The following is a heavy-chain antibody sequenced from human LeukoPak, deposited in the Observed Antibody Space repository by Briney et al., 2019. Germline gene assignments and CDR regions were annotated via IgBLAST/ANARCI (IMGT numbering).Heavy chain of an antibody. CDR3: AKDPSIAAAGRFDY. J-gene: IGHJ4*02. V-gene: IGHV3-23*01. CDR1: GFTVSSNY. CDR2: ISGSGGST. D-gene: IGHD6-13*01. Sequence: SGGSLRLSCAASGFTVSSNYMSWVRQAPGKGLEWVSAISGSGGSTYYADSVKGRFTISRDNSKNTLYLQMNSLRAEDTAVYYCAKDPSIAAAGRFDYWGQGTLVTVSS.